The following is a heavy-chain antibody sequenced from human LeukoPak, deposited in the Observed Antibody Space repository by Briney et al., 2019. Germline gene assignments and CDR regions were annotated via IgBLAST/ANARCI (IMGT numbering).Heavy chain of an antibody. Sequence: SETLSLTCTVSGGSISSYYWSWIRQPPGKGLEWIGYIYYSGSTNYNPSLKSRVTISVDTSKNQFSLKLSSVTTAESAVYYCARGYSSSWPLPGNAFDIWGQGTMVTVSS. CDR2: IYYSGST. CDR1: GGSISSYY. V-gene: IGHV4-59*01. J-gene: IGHJ3*02. CDR3: ARGYSSSWPLPGNAFDI. D-gene: IGHD6-13*01.